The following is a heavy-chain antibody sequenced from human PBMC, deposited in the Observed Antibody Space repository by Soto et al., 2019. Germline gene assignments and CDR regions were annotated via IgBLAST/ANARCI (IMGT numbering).Heavy chain of an antibody. D-gene: IGHD2-8*01. V-gene: IGHV3-23*01. Sequence: EVQLLESGGGLVQPGGSLRLSCAGSGFTFNTYAMSWVRQAPGEGLEWVSAITGSGVRTFYADSVKGRFTISRDNSRKTLYLQMSSLRAEDTAVYYCARGVEGYCTSGSCLAYWSDPGVQGTLVTVSS. CDR2: ITGSGVRT. CDR3: ARGVEGYCTSGSCLAYWSDP. J-gene: IGHJ5*02. CDR1: GFTFNTYA.